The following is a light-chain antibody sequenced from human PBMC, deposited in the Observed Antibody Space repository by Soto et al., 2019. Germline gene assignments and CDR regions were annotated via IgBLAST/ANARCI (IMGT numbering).Light chain of an antibody. CDR2: EVS. V-gene: IGLV2-14*01. J-gene: IGLJ1*01. CDR1: SSDVGGYNY. CDR3: SSYTIFSTYV. Sequence: QSVLTQPASVSGSPGQSITISCTGTSSDVGGYNYVSWYQQHPGKAPKLMIYEVSDRPSGVSNRFSGSKSGNTASLTISGLQADDGADYYCSSYTIFSTYVFGTGTKVTVL.